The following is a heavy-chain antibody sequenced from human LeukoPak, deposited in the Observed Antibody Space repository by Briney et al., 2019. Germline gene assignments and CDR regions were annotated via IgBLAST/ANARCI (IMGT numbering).Heavy chain of an antibody. CDR3: ARGRGSHYPWFDP. Sequence: GGSLRLSCAASGFTVSSNYMSWVRQAPGKGLEWVSVVYSGGSIYYAGSVKGRFTISRDNSKNTLYLQMNSLSAEDSAVYYCARGRGSHYPWFDPWGQGTLVTVSS. CDR1: GFTVSSNY. D-gene: IGHD1-26*01. J-gene: IGHJ5*02. V-gene: IGHV3-66*02. CDR2: VYSGGSI.